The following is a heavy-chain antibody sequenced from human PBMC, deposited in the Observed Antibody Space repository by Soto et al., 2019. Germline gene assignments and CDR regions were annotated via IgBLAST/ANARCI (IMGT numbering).Heavy chain of an antibody. CDR3: TRDLGRYHLDF. V-gene: IGHV3-7*03. Sequence: PGGSLRLSCAVSGLTFSNSWMGWVRQAPGKGLEWVANIRGDGGEINYVDPVKGRFTISRDNAKNSVYLQMNSLRAEDTAVYYCTRDLGRYHLDFWGQGTLVTVSS. D-gene: IGHD6-19*01. CDR2: IRGDGGEI. J-gene: IGHJ4*02. CDR1: GLTFSNSW.